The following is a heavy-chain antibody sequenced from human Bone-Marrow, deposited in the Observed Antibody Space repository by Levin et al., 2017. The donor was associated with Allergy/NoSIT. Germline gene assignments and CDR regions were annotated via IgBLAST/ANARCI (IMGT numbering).Heavy chain of an antibody. CDR1: GGSFRDYY. CDR3: ARVRGVATNWFDS. V-gene: IGHV4-59*01. J-gene: IGHJ5*02. Sequence: SQTLSLTCAVSGGSFRDYYWTWIRQPPGKGLDWIGGIFYTGNTNYNPSLESRVTISVDVSKNQFSLKLSSVTPADTAVYYCARVRGVATNWFDSWGQGTLVTVSS. CDR2: IFYTGNT. D-gene: IGHD5-12*01.